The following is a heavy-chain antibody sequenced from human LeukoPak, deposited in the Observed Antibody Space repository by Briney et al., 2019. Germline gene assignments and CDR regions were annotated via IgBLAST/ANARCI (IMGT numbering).Heavy chain of an antibody. CDR3: AKGFTTGWSEGYLDY. J-gene: IGHJ4*02. V-gene: IGHV3-23*01. CDR2: ISGGNT. Sequence: PGGCLRLSCAASGFSLTNYAMKWVRQTPGKGLEWGSGISGGNTYYADSVRGRFTISRDSSKNTLYLHMDFLRAEATAVYLCAKGFTTGWSEGYLDYWGQRTLVSVSS. D-gene: IGHD6-19*01. CDR1: GFSLTNYA.